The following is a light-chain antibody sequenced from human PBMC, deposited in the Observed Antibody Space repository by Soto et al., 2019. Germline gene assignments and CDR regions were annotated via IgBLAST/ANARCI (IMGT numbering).Light chain of an antibody. CDR3: SLYTSENAYV. CDR2: EVS. CDR1: SSDVGDYNY. Sequence: QSVLTQPPSASGSPGQSVTIPCTGTSSDVGDYNYVSWYQQHPGKVPKLLIYEVSKRPSGVPDRFSGSKSGNTASLTISGLQAADEADYYCSLYTSENAYVFGTGTKVTVL. V-gene: IGLV2-8*01. J-gene: IGLJ1*01.